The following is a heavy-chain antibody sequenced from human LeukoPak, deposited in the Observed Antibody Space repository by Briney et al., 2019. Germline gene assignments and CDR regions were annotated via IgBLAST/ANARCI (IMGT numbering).Heavy chain of an antibody. Sequence: GGSLRLSCAASGFTVSSNYMSWVGQARGKGLDWVSVIYSGGSTYYADSVKGRFTISRDNTKNTLYLQMNSLRAEDTAVYYCARERGRGSGSYYFDYWGQGTLVTVSS. V-gene: IGHV3-53*01. CDR1: GFTVSSNY. J-gene: IGHJ4*02. D-gene: IGHD3-10*01. CDR3: ARERGRGSGSYYFDY. CDR2: IYSGGST.